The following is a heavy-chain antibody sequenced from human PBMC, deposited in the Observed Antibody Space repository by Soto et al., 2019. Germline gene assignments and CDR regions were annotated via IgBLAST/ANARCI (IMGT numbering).Heavy chain of an antibody. CDR2: INHSGST. Sequence: PSETLSLTCAVYGGSFSGYYWSWIRQPPGKGLEWIGEINHSGSTNYNPSLKSRVTISVDTSKNKFSLKLSSVTAADTAVYYGARGRSYRAARPHFDYWRQGNLVNVS. J-gene: IGHJ4*02. V-gene: IGHV4-34*01. CDR1: GGSFSGYY. D-gene: IGHD6-6*01. CDR3: ARGRSYRAARPHFDY.